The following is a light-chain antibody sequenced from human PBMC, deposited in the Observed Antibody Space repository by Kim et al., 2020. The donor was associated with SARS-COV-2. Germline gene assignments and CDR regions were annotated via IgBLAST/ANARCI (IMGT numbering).Light chain of an antibody. V-gene: IGLV1-44*01. CDR3: AAWDDSLYGYV. J-gene: IGLJ1*01. Sequence: GQRVTISCSGASANIGSNTVNWYQHLPGTAPKLLIYSNDERPSGVTDRFAGSKSGTSASLAISLLQSEDEADYYCAAWDDSLYGYVFGTGTKVTVL. CDR1: SANIGSNT. CDR2: SND.